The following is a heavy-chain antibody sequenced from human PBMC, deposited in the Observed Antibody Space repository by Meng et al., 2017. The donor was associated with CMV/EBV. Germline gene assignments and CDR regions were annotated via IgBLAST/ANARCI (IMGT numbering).Heavy chain of an antibody. D-gene: IGHD6-13*01. CDR1: GVTFSSYG. V-gene: IGHV3-30*02. CDR2: IRYDGSNK. Sequence: AASGVTFSSYGMHWVRQAAGKGLEWVAFIRYDGSNKYYADSVKGRFTISRDNSKNTLYLQMNSLRAEDTAVYYCAKRGGRQQLAIDYWGQGTLVTVSS. J-gene: IGHJ4*02. CDR3: AKRGGRQQLAIDY.